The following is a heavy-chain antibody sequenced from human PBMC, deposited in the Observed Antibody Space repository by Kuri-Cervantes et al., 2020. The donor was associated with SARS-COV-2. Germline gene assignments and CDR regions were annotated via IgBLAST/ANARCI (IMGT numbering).Heavy chain of an antibody. V-gene: IGHV2-70*11. CDR1: GFSLSTSGMC. Sequence: SGPTLVKPTQTLTLTCTFSGFSLSTSGMCVSWIRQPPGKALEWLARIDWDDDKYYSTSLKTRVTISKDTSKNQVVLTMTNMDPVDTATYYCARSPWGSYRRYFDYWGQGTLVTVSS. J-gene: IGHJ4*02. D-gene: IGHD3-16*02. CDR2: IDWDDDK. CDR3: ARSPWGSYRRYFDY.